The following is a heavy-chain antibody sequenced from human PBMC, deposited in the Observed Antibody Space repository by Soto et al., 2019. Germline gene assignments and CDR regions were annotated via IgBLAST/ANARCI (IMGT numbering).Heavy chain of an antibody. Sequence: LRLSCAASGSTFSSYAMSWVRQAPGKGLEWVSAISGSGGSTYYADSVKGRFTISRDNSKNTLYLQMNSLRAEDTAVYYCAKGQYYYDSSPLYYFDYWGQGTLVTVSS. V-gene: IGHV3-23*01. J-gene: IGHJ4*02. D-gene: IGHD3-22*01. CDR2: ISGSGGST. CDR1: GSTFSSYA. CDR3: AKGQYYYDSSPLYYFDY.